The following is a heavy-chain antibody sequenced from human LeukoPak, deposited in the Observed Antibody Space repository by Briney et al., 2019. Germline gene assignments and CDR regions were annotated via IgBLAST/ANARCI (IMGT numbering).Heavy chain of an antibody. V-gene: IGHV1-8*01. CDR3: ARAKSLSGSYTYHYYMDV. D-gene: IGHD1-26*01. Sequence: ASVKVSCKASGYTFTSYDINWVRQATGQGLEWMGWMNPNSGNTGYAQKFQGRVTMTRNTSISTAYMELGSLRSEDTAVYYCARAKSLSGSYTYHYYMDVWGKGTTVTVSS. CDR2: MNPNSGNT. J-gene: IGHJ6*03. CDR1: GYTFTSYD.